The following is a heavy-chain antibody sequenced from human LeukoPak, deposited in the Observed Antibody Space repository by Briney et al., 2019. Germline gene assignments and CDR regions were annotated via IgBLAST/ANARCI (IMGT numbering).Heavy chain of an antibody. V-gene: IGHV1-69*13. CDR2: IIPIFGTA. CDR1: GGTVSSYA. J-gene: IGHJ4*02. Sequence: ASVKVSCEASGGTVSSYAISWVRQAPGQGLEWMGGIIPIFGTANYAQKFQGRVTITADESTSTAYMELSSLISEDTAVYYCASSPRMGYGGIYFDYWGQGTLVTVSS. D-gene: IGHD4-23*01. CDR3: ASSPRMGYGGIYFDY.